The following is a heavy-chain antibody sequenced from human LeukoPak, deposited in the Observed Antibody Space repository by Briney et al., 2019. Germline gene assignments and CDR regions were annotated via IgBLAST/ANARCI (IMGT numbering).Heavy chain of an antibody. V-gene: IGHV4-59*08. D-gene: IGHD5-24*01. J-gene: IGHJ4*02. Sequence: SETLSLTCTVSGGSLSSYYWSWIRQPPGKGLEWIGYIYYSGSTNYNPSLKSRVTISVDTSKNQFSLKLSSVTAAGTAVYYCARQWRDGYNLDYWGQGTLVTVSS. CDR2: IYYSGST. CDR3: ARQWRDGYNLDY. CDR1: GGSLSSYY.